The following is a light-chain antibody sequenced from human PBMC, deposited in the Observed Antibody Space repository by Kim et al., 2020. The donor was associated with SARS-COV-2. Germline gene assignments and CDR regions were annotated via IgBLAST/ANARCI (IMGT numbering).Light chain of an antibody. V-gene: IGLV3-19*01. CDR2: GKN. CDR1: SLRSYY. J-gene: IGLJ2*01. Sequence: SSELTQDPAVSVALGQTVRITCQGDSLRSYYASWDQQKPGQAPVLVIYGKNNRPSGIPDRFSGSSSGNTASLTITGAQAEDEADYYCNSRDSSGNHVVFGGGTQRPS. CDR3: NSRDSSGNHVV.